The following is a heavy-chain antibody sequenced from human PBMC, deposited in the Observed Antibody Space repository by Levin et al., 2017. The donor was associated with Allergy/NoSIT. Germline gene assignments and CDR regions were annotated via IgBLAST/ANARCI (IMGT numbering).Heavy chain of an antibody. CDR3: ARHWHGVSYFDY. D-gene: IGHD4-17*01. CDR2: IYYSGST. J-gene: IGHJ4*02. CDR1: GGSISSSHYY. V-gene: IGHV4-39*02. Sequence: PSETLSLTCTVSGGSISSSHYYWGWIRQPPGKGLEWIGNIYYSGSTHYNPSLKSRVTISVDTSKNHSSLKLSSVTAADTAVYYCARHWHGVSYFDYWGQGTLVTISS.